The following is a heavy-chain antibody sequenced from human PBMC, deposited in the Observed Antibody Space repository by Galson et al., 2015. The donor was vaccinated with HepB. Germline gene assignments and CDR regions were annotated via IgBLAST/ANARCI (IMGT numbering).Heavy chain of an antibody. Sequence: SLRLSCAASGFTFSSYWMSWVRQAPGKGLEWVANIKQDGSEKYYVDSVKGRFTISRDNAKNSLYLQMNSLRAEDTAVYYCARGEGRDTAMGFPVHYWGQGTLVTVSS. CDR1: GFTFSSYW. CDR3: ARGEGRDTAMGFPVHY. CDR2: IKQDGSEK. J-gene: IGHJ4*02. V-gene: IGHV3-7*03. D-gene: IGHD5-18*01.